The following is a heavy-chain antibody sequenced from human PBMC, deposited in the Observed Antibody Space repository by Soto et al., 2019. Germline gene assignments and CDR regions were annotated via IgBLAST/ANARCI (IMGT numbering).Heavy chain of an antibody. V-gene: IGHV4-39*01. CDR2: IYYSGST. J-gene: IGHJ5*02. Sequence: SETLSLTCTVSGGSISSSSYYWGWIRQPPGKGLEWIGSIYYSGSTYYNPSLKSRVTISVDTSKNQFSLKLSSVTAADTAVYYCARRSGSGSYYNVPYNWFDPWGQGTLVTVSS. D-gene: IGHD3-10*01. CDR1: GGSISSSSYY. CDR3: ARRSGSGSYYNVPYNWFDP.